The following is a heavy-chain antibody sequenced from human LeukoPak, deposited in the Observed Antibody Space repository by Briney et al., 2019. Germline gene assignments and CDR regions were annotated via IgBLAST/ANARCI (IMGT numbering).Heavy chain of an antibody. V-gene: IGHV3-15*01. CDR2: IKSKTDGGTI. D-gene: IGHD2-15*01. CDR3: TTDGYRSGGNCYSYDY. Sequence: GGSLRLSCAASGFTFSTAWVNWVRQAPGKGLEWVGRIKSKTDGGTIDYAAPVKGRFTISRDDSKNTLYLQMNSLKTEDTAVYYCTTDGYRSGGNCYSYDYWGLGTLVTVSS. J-gene: IGHJ4*02. CDR1: GFTFSTAW.